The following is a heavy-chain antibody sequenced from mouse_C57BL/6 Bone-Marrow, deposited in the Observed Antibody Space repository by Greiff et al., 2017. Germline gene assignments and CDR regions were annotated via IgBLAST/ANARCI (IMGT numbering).Heavy chain of an antibody. CDR2: ISSGSSTI. D-gene: IGHD1-1*01. J-gene: IGHJ3*01. CDR3: ARPYYYGSSGGFAY. V-gene: IGHV5-17*01. Sequence: EVKLMESGGGLVKPGGSLKLSCAASGFTFSDYGMHWVRQAPEKGPEWVAYISSGSSTIYYADTVKGRFTISRDNAKNTLFLQMTSLRSEDTAMYYCARPYYYGSSGGFAYWGQGTLVTVSA. CDR1: GFTFSDYG.